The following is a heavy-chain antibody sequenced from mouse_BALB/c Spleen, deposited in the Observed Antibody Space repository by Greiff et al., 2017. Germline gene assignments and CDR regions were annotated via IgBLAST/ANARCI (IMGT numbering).Heavy chain of an antibody. V-gene: IGHV1-77*01. J-gene: IGHJ3*01. CDR1: GYTFTDYY. Sequence: QVQLQQSGAELARPGASVKLSCKASGYTFTDYYINWVKQRTGQGLEWIGEIYPGSGNTYYNEKFKGKATLTADKSSSTAYMQLSSLTSVDSAVYFCAREDPFAYWGQGTLVTVSA. CDR2: IYPGSGNT. CDR3: AREDPFAY.